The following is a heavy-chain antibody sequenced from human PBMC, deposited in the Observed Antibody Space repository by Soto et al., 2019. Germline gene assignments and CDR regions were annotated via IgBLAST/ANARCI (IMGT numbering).Heavy chain of an antibody. D-gene: IGHD3-22*01. Sequence: SGPPLVNPTQTLTLTCTFSGFSLSTSGMCVSWIRQPPGKALEWLAFIDWDDDKYYSTSLKTRLTISKDTSKNQVFLTMTNMDPVDTATYYCARSPNYDSSGSYYYYGMDVWGQGTTVTVSS. J-gene: IGHJ6*02. CDR3: ARSPNYDSSGSYYYYGMDV. CDR2: IDWDDDK. V-gene: IGHV2-70*01. CDR1: GFSLSTSGMC.